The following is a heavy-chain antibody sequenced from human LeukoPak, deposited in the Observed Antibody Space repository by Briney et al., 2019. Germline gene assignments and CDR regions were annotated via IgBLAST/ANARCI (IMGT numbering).Heavy chain of an antibody. CDR1: GYTFTSYD. CDR2: MNPNSGNT. J-gene: IGHJ5*02. D-gene: IGHD6-19*01. V-gene: IGHV1-8*01. Sequence: ASVKVSCKASGYTFTSYDINWVRQATGQGLEWMGWMNPNSGNTGYAQKFQGRVTMTRNTSISTAYMELSSLRSEDTAVYYCAREQRIAVAGGGGFGPWGQGTLVTVSS. CDR3: AREQRIAVAGGGGFGP.